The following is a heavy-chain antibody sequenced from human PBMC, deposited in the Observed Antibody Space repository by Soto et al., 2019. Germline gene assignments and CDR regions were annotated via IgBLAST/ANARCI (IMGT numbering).Heavy chain of an antibody. J-gene: IGHJ3*02. D-gene: IGHD3-22*01. CDR1: GFTFSSYG. V-gene: IGHV3-30*18. CDR2: ISYDGSNK. Sequence: GGSLRLSCAASGFTFSSYGMHWVRQAPGKGLEWVAVISYDGSNKYYADSVKGRFTISRDNSKNTLYLQMNSLRAEDTAVYYCAKVLVDSSGYYTLNSYAFAIWGQGTMVTVSS. CDR3: AKVLVDSSGYYTLNSYAFAI.